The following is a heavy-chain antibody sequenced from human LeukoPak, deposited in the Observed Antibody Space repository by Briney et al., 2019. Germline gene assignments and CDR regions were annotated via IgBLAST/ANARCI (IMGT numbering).Heavy chain of an antibody. CDR3: ARSYDFWSGYPPYYFDY. V-gene: IGHV4-59*01. D-gene: IGHD3-3*01. CDR1: GGSISSYY. Sequence: SETLSLTCTVSGGSISSYYWSWIRQPPGKGLEWIGYIYYSGSTNYNPSLKSRVTISVDTSKNQFSLKLSSVTAADTAVYYCARSYDFWSGYPPYYFDYWGQGTLVTVSS. CDR2: IYYSGST. J-gene: IGHJ4*02.